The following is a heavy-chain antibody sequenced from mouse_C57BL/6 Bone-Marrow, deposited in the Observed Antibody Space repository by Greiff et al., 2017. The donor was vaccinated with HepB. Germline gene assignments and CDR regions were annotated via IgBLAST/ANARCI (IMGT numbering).Heavy chain of an antibody. CDR1: GYAFTNYL. J-gene: IGHJ3*01. D-gene: IGHD2-3*01. CDR3: ARWGYDQGGFAY. V-gene: IGHV1-54*01. Sequence: QVQLQQSGAELVRPGTSVKVSCKASGYAFTNYLIEWVKQRPGQGLEWIGVINPGSGGTNYNEKFKGKATLTADKSSSTAYMQLSSLTSEDSAVYFCARWGYDQGGFAYWGQGTLVTVSA. CDR2: INPGSGGT.